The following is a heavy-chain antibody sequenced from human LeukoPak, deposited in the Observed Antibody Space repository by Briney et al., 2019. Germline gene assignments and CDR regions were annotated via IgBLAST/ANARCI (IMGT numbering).Heavy chain of an antibody. Sequence: SETLSLTCTVSGYSISSGYYWGWIRQPPGKGLEWIGSIYHSGSTYYNPSLKSRVTISVDTSKSQFSLKLSSVTAADTAVYYCARVYSPFDYWGQGTLVTVSS. J-gene: IGHJ4*02. V-gene: IGHV4-38-2*02. CDR3: ARVYSPFDY. D-gene: IGHD5-18*01. CDR2: IYHSGST. CDR1: GYSISSGYY.